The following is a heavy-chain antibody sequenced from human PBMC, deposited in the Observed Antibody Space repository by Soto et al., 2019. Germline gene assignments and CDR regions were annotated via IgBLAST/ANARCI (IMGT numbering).Heavy chain of an antibody. Sequence: GGSLRLSCAASGFTFSSYDMHWVRQATGKGLEWVSAIGTAGDTYYPGSVKGRFTISRENAKNSLYLQMNSLRAEDTAVYYCVRSSFHSSGWLPGVNWFDPWGQGTLVTVSS. V-gene: IGHV3-13*01. CDR3: VRSSFHSSGWLPGVNWFDP. J-gene: IGHJ5*02. CDR2: IGTAGDT. D-gene: IGHD6-19*01. CDR1: GFTFSSYD.